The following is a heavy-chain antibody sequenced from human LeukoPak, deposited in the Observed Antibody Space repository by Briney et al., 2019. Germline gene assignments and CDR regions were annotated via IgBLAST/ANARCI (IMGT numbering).Heavy chain of an antibody. CDR3: ARDLDCTNGVCYTDY. J-gene: IGHJ4*02. CDR2: IIPILGIA. V-gene: IGHV1-69*02. D-gene: IGHD2-8*01. CDR1: GGTFSSYT. Sequence: SVKVSCKASGGTFSSYTISWVRQAPGQGLEWMGRIIPILGIANYAQKVQGRATITADKSTSTDYMELSSLRSEDTAVYYCARDLDCTNGVCYTDYWGQGTLVTVSS.